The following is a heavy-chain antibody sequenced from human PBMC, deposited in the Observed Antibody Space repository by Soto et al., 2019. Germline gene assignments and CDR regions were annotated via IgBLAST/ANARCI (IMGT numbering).Heavy chain of an antibody. J-gene: IGHJ4*02. CDR3: ARSSWALPYYFDY. D-gene: IGHD3-16*01. CDR2: IWYDGSNK. V-gene: IGHV3-33*01. Sequence: QVQLVESGGGVVQPGRSLRLSCAASGFTFSSYGMHWVRQAPGKGLEWVAVIWYDGSNKYYADSVKGRFTISRDNSKNTLYLQMNSLRAEDTAVYYCARSSWALPYYFDYWGQGTLVTVSS. CDR1: GFTFSSYG.